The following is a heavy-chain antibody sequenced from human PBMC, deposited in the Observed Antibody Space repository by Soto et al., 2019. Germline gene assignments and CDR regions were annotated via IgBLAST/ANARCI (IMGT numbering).Heavy chain of an antibody. J-gene: IGHJ6*03. D-gene: IGHD6-19*01. V-gene: IGHV3-23*01. CDR1: GFTFSSYA. CDR3: AKGAAVAGLPLYYYYYMDV. Sequence: GGSLRLSCAASGFTFSSYAMSWVRQAPGKGLEWVSAISGSGGSTYYADSVKGRFTISRDNSKNTLYLQMNSLRAEDTAVYYCAKGAAVAGLPLYYYYYMDVWGKGTTVTVSS. CDR2: ISGSGGST.